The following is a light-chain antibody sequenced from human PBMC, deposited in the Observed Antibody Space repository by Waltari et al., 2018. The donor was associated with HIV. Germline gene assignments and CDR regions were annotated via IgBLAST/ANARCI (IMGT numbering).Light chain of an antibody. V-gene: IGLV3-27*01. CDR3: YSAADNMGV. CDR1: VLAKCY. Sequence: SYELTQPSSVSVSPGQTARITCSGDVLAKCYARWVQQKPGQATVLVIDKDNERHSGIPERSSGSSSGTTVTLTIGGAQVEDEADYYCYSAADNMGVFGGGTKLTVL. J-gene: IGLJ3*02. CDR2: KDN.